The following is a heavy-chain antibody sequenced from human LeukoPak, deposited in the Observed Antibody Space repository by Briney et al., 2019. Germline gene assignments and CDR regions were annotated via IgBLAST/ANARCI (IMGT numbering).Heavy chain of an antibody. Sequence: GGSLRLSCAASGFTFNNYIMHWVRQAPGKGLEGVAVISFDGSEKFYADSVKGRFTISRDNSKNTLYLQMNSLRAGDTAVFYCARGHLYYDKSGYYFGYWGQGTLVTVSS. CDR3: ARGHLYYDKSGYYFGY. V-gene: IGHV3-30-3*01. J-gene: IGHJ4*02. D-gene: IGHD3-22*01. CDR1: GFTFNNYI. CDR2: ISFDGSEK.